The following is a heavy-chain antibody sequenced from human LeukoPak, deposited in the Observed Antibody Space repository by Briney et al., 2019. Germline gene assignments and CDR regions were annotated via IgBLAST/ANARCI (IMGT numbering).Heavy chain of an antibody. CDR1: GGSFSGYY. CDR3: VTTDTAMDDLDY. J-gene: IGHJ4*02. V-gene: IGHV4-34*01. CDR2: INHSGST. Sequence: PSETLSLTCAVYGGSFSGYYWNWIRQPPGKGLEWIGEINHSGSTNYNPSLKSRVAISVDTSKNQFSLKLSSVTAADTAVYYCVTTDTAMDDLDYWGQGTLVTVSS. D-gene: IGHD5-18*01.